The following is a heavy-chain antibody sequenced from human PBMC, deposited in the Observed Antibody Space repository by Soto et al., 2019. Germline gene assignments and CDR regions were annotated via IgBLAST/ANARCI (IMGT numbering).Heavy chain of an antibody. Sequence: ASVEVSCKVSGYTHTELYMHWVRQAPGKGLEWMGGFDPEDGETIYAQKFQGRVTMTEDTSTDTAYMELSSLRSEDTAVYYCATAVGGVGADYYGMDVWGQGTTVTVSS. CDR1: GYTHTELY. V-gene: IGHV1-24*01. CDR2: FDPEDGET. J-gene: IGHJ6*02. D-gene: IGHD1-26*01. CDR3: ATAVGGVGADYYGMDV.